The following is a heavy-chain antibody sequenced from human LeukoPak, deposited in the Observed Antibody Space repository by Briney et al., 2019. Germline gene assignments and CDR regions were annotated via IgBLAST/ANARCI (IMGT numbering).Heavy chain of an antibody. J-gene: IGHJ6*03. D-gene: IGHD3-10*01. CDR2: ISGSGGST. V-gene: IGHV3-23*01. CDR1: GGSFSGYY. CDR3: AKVAKLPSITMIRGVRVHYYMDV. Sequence: LSLTCAVYGGSFSGYYWSWVRQAPGKGLEWVSAISGSGGSTYYADSVKGRFTISRDNSKNTLYLQMNSLRAEDTAVYYCAKVAKLPSITMIRGVRVHYYMDVWGKGTTVTISS.